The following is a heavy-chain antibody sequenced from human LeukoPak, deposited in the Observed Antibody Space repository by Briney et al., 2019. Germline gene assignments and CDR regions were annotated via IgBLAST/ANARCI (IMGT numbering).Heavy chain of an antibody. V-gene: IGHV4-30-2*01. D-gene: IGHD3-10*01. Sequence: TLSLTCAVSGGSISSGGYSWSWIRQPPGKGLEWIGYFFHSGSAYYNPSLKSRVTISVDRSKNQFSLKLTSVTAADTAVYHCARDTRGDDAFDIWGQGTMVTVSS. CDR1: GGSISSGGYS. CDR2: FFHSGSA. CDR3: ARDTRGDDAFDI. J-gene: IGHJ3*02.